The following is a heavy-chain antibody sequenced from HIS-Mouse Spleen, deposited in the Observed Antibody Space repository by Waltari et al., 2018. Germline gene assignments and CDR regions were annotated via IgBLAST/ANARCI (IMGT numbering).Heavy chain of an antibody. D-gene: IGHD6-13*01. CDR1: GGSISSISYS. V-gene: IGHV4-39*07. Sequence: QLQLQDSGPGLGKPSETLSLTCHVYGGSISSISYSVGWIRQPPGKGWVWIGSIYYSGCTYYTPSLKSRVTISVDTSKNQFSLKLSSVTAADTAVYYCAREIPYSSSWYDWYFDLWGRGTLVTVSS. J-gene: IGHJ2*01. CDR3: AREIPYSSSWYDWYFDL. CDR2: IYYSGCT.